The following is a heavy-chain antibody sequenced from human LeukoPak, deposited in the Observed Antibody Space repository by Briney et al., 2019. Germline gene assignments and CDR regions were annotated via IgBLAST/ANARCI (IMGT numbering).Heavy chain of an antibody. J-gene: IGHJ5*02. CDR2: IIPIFGTA. V-gene: IGHV1-69*13. D-gene: IGHD6-13*01. CDR1: GYTFTSYA. Sequence: SVKVSCKASGYTFTSYAISWVRQAPGQGLEWMGGIIPIFGTANYAQKFQGRVTITADESTSTAYMELSSLRSEDTAVYYCASSARRSYPIAAAGPLKNWFDPWGQGTLVTVSS. CDR3: ASSARRSYPIAAAGPLKNWFDP.